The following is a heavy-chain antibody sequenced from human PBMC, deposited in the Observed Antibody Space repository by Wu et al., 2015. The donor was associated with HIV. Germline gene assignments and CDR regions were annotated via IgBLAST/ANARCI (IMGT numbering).Heavy chain of an antibody. V-gene: IGHV1-2*02. D-gene: IGHD3-3*01. CDR3: ARDWQFQVTFGDYYMDI. J-gene: IGHJ6*03. Sequence: QVQLVQSGTEMKKSGASVKVSCETSGYTFTAYYIHWVRQAPGRGLEWMGWINPDSGDTKFARTFQGRTTVTRDTSTNTVNLLLASLQSNDTATYYCARDWQFQVTFGDYYMDIWGNGTTVIVS. CDR1: GYTFTAYY. CDR2: INPDSGDT.